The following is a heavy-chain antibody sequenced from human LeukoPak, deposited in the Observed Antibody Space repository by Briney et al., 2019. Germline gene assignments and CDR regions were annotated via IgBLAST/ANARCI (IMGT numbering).Heavy chain of an antibody. D-gene: IGHD3-10*01. CDR3: ARETVLLWFGELSYYFDY. Sequence: SETLSLTCTVSGGSISSYYWSWIRQPAGKGLEWIGRTYTSGSTNYNPSLKSRVTMSVDTSKNQFSLKLSSVTAADTAVYYCARETVLLWFGELSYYFDYWGQGTLVTVSS. CDR2: TYTSGST. V-gene: IGHV4-4*07. J-gene: IGHJ4*02. CDR1: GGSISSYY.